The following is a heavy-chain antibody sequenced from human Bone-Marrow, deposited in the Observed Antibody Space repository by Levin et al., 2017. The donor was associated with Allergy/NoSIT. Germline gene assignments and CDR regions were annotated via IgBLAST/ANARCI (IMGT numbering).Heavy chain of an antibody. CDR3: TRSPVLDYGDYFHFDY. CDR2: IGSAGDR. V-gene: IGHV3-13*01. D-gene: IGHD4-17*01. CDR1: GFTFSGYD. Sequence: GGSLRLSCEASGFTFSGYDMHWVRQVAGKGLEWLSTIGSAGDRYYTGSVGGRFTISRDNAKNSVYLQMTSLRAGDAGVYFCTRSPVLDYGDYFHFDYWGQGARVTVSS. J-gene: IGHJ4*02.